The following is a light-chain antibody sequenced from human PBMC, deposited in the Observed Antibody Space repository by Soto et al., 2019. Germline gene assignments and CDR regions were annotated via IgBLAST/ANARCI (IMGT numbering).Light chain of an antibody. CDR2: DVT. CDR3: SSYTTRSTLV. V-gene: IGLV2-14*01. Sequence: QSVLTQPASVSGSPGQSITISCTGTSSDVGAYDFVSWYQYSPGKAPKLVTFDVTHRPPGISDRFSGSKSANTASLTISGLQAADEAFYYCSSYTTRSTLVFGGGTKLTVL. CDR1: SSDVGAYDF. J-gene: IGLJ2*01.